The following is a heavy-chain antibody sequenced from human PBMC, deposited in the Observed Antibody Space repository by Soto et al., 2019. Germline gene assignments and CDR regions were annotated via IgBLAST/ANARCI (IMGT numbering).Heavy chain of an antibody. CDR3: AKDSIPYYYYYRMDV. V-gene: IGHV3-30*18. CDR2: ISYDGSNK. Sequence: GGSLRLSCAASGFTFSSYGMHWVRQAPGKGLEWVAVISYDGSNKYYADSVKGRFTISRDNSKNTLYLQMNSLRAEDTAVYYCAKDSIPYYYYYRMDVRGQGTTVTVSS. CDR1: GFTFSSYG. J-gene: IGHJ6*02. D-gene: IGHD2-2*02.